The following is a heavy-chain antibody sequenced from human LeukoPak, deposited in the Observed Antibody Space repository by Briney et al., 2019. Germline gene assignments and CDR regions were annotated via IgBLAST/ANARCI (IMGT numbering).Heavy chain of an antibody. CDR2: IYYDGSDK. Sequence: GGSLRLSCAASGFTFSSYGMHWVRQAPGKGLEWVAIIYYDGSDKYYADSVKGRFTISRDNSKDTLYLQMNSLRAEDTAVYYCARQIAYYYDSSGYYTTDYWGQGTLVAVSS. D-gene: IGHD3-22*01. CDR3: ARQIAYYYDSSGYYTTDY. J-gene: IGHJ4*02. V-gene: IGHV3-33*01. CDR1: GFTFSSYG.